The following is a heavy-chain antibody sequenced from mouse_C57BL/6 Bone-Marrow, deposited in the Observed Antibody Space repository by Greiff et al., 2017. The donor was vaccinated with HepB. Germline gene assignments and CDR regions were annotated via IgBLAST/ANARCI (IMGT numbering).Heavy chain of an antibody. CDR1: GYTFTSYG. CDR2: IYHRSGNT. CDR3: ARKAITTVVEDYYAMDY. V-gene: IGHV1-81*01. J-gene: IGHJ4*01. D-gene: IGHD1-1*01. Sequence: VKLMESGAELARPGASVKLSCKASGYTFTSYGISWVKQRTGQGLEWIGEIYHRSGNTDYNEKFKGKATLTADKYSSTAYMELRSLTSEDSAVYFCARKAITTVVEDYYAMDYWGQGTSVTVSS.